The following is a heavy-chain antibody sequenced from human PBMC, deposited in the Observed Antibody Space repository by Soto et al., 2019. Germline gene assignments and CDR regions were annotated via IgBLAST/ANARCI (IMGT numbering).Heavy chain of an antibody. CDR2: IYYSGST. D-gene: IGHD3-22*01. J-gene: IGHJ3*02. Sequence: PSETLSLTCAVYGGSFSGYYWSWIRQHPGKGLEWIGYIYYSGSTYYNPSLKSRVTISVDTSKNQFSLKLSSVTAADTAVYYCARDVDRNYYDSSGYSNAFDIWGQGTMVTVSS. V-gene: IGHV4-31*11. CDR1: GGSFSGYY. CDR3: ARDVDRNYYDSSGYSNAFDI.